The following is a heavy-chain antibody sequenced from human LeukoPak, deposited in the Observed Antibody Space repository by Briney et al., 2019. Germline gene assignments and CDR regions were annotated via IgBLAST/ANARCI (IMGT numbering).Heavy chain of an antibody. CDR1: GDSISSSSSY. CDR2: IYYSGST. CDR3: ARLNYDSSGPTIDY. Sequence: SETLSLTCIVSGDSISSSSSYWGWIRQPPGKGLEWIGYIYYSGSTYYNPSLKSRVTISVDTSKNQFSLKLSSVTAADTAVYYCARLNYDSSGPTIDYWGQGTLVTVSS. V-gene: IGHV4-30-4*08. D-gene: IGHD3-22*01. J-gene: IGHJ4*02.